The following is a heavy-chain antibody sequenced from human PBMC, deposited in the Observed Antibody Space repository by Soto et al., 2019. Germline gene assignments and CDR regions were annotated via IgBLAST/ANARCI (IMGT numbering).Heavy chain of an antibody. Sequence: GASVKVSCKASGVTFSSYAISWVRQAPGQGLEWMGGIIPIFGTANYAQKFQGRVTITADKSTSTAYMELSSLRSEDTAVYYCARDLVRGVIKANYGMDVWGQGTTVTVSS. V-gene: IGHV1-69*06. CDR1: GVTFSSYA. D-gene: IGHD3-10*01. J-gene: IGHJ6*02. CDR3: ARDLVRGVIKANYGMDV. CDR2: IIPIFGTA.